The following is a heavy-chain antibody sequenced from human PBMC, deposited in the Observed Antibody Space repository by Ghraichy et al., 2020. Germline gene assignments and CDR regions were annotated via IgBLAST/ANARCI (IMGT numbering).Heavy chain of an antibody. CDR1: GYTFTSYG. V-gene: IGHV1-18*01. J-gene: IGHJ6*02. CDR3: ASAGIVGSSASVKYYYGMDV. CDR2: ISAYNGNT. Sequence: ASVKVSCKASGYTFTSYGISWVRQAPGQGLEWMGWISAYNGNTNYAQKLQGRVTMTTDTSTSTAYMELRSLRSDDTAVYYCASAGIVGSSASVKYYYGMDVWGQGTTVTVSS. D-gene: IGHD1-26*01.